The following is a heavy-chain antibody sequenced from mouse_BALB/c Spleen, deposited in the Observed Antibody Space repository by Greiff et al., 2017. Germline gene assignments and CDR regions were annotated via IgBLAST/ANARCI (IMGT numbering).Heavy chain of an antibody. CDR3: ARGGRGYFDV. Sequence: EVKVEESGGGLVQPGGSRKLSCAASGFTFSSFGMHWVRQAPEKGLEWVAYISSGSSTIYYADTVKGRFTISRDNPKNTLFLQMTSLRSEDTAMYYCARGGRGYFDVWGAGTTVTVSS. J-gene: IGHJ1*01. V-gene: IGHV5-17*02. CDR2: ISSGSSTI. D-gene: IGHD1-1*01. CDR1: GFTFSSFG.